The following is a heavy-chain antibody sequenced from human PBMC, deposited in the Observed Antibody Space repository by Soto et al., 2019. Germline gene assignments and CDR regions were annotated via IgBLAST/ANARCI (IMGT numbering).Heavy chain of an antibody. CDR2: IRSKAYGGTT. CDR3: TRDSNWFGELTRYYYYYYMDV. Sequence: GGSLRLSCTASGFTFGDYAMSWFRQAPGKGLEWVGFIRSKAYGGTTEYAAAAKGRFTISTDDSKSIAYLKMNSLKTEDTAVYYCTRDSNWFGELTRYYYYYYMDVWGKGTTVTVSS. CDR1: GFTFGDYA. J-gene: IGHJ6*03. V-gene: IGHV3-49*03. D-gene: IGHD3-10*01.